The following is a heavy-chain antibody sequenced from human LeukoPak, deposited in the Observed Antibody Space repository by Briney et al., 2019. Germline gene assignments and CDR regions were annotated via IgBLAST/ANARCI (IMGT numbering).Heavy chain of an antibody. V-gene: IGHV4-34*01. CDR3: ARGGMVATKGVLAFDY. J-gene: IGHJ4*02. CDR1: GGSFSGYY. D-gene: IGHD5-12*01. Sequence: PSETLSLTCAVYGGSFSGYYWSWIRQPPGKGLEWIGEINHSGSTNYNPSLKSRVTISVDTSKNQFSLKLSSVTAADTAVYYCARGGMVATKGVLAFDYWGQGTLVTVSS. CDR2: INHSGST.